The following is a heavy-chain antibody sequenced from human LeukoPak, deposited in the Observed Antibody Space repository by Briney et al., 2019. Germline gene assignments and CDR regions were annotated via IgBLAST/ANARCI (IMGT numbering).Heavy chain of an antibody. J-gene: IGHJ4*02. D-gene: IGHD2-15*01. V-gene: IGHV1-3*01. CDR1: GYTFTSYA. CDR2: INAGNGNT. Sequence: ASVKVSCKASGYTFTSYAMHWVRQAPGQRLEWMGWINAGNGNTKYSQKFQGRVTITRDTSASTAYMELSSLRSEDTAVYYCAREEVFWGYCSGGSCYSGYFDYWGQGTLVTVSS. CDR3: AREEVFWGYCSGGSCYSGYFDY.